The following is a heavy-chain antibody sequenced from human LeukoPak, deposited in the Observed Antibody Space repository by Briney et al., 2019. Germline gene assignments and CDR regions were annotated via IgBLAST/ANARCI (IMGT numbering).Heavy chain of an antibody. CDR2: IYHSGST. CDR3: ARDRANYYDSSGYYDYDAFDI. Sequence: PSETLSLTCAVSGGSISSSNWWSWVRQPPGKGLEWIGEIYHSGSTNYNPSLKSRVTISVDKSKNQFSLKLSSVTAADTAVYYCARDRANYYDSSGYYDYDAFDIWGQGTMVTVSS. CDR1: GGSISSSNW. J-gene: IGHJ3*02. D-gene: IGHD3-22*01. V-gene: IGHV4-4*02.